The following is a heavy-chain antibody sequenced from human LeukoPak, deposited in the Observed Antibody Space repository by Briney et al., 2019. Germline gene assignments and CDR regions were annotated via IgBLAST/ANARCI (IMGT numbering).Heavy chain of an antibody. CDR1: GFTFDRYT. CDR3: AKERDGHKDGFDY. CDR2: VTRQGSTT. D-gene: IGHD5-24*01. J-gene: IGHJ4*02. Sequence: GGSLRLSCAASGFTFDRYTMHWVRQAPGKGLEWVSFVTRQGSTTNYADSVRGRFTISRDNSKNSLFLQMNTLKTGDTALYYCAKERDGHKDGFDYWGQGTLVTVSS. V-gene: IGHV3-43*01.